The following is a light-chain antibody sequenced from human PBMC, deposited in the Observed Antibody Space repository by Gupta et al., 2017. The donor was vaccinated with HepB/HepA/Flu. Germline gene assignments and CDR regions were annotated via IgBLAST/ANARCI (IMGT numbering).Light chain of an antibody. CDR3: VQRYRTPWT. CDR2: AAS. V-gene: IGKV1-39*01. J-gene: IGKJ1*01. Sequence: QMTQSLSSLSASAGDRVTITCRASQSIGTYLNWYQQKPGKAPRLMIYAASSLQRGVPSGFSGSGSVIIFTLTITSLRPEVFAPLNCVQRYRTPWTFGQGTKVEIK. CDR1: QSIGTY.